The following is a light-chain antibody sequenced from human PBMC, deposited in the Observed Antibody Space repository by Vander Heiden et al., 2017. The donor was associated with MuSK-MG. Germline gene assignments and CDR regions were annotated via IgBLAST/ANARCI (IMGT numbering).Light chain of an antibody. J-gene: IGKJ1*01. Sequence: DIQMTQSPSTLSASVGDRVTITCRASQDIGTWLAWFQQKPGKAPKLLIFKASILESGVPSRFSGSGSGTEFTLTISSLQPDDFATYYCQQYNSYSWTFGQGTKVDIK. CDR1: QDIGTW. CDR3: QQYNSYSWT. CDR2: KAS. V-gene: IGKV1-5*03.